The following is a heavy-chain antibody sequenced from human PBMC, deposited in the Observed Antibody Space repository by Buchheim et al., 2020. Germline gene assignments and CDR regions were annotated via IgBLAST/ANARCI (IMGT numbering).Heavy chain of an antibody. V-gene: IGHV3-30-3*01. Sequence: QVQLVESGGGVVQPGRSLRLSCAASGFTFSSYAMHWVRQAPGKGLEWVAVISYDGSNKYYADSVKGRFTISRDNSKNTLYLQMNSLRAEDTAVYYCARDQGECSSTSCYTLVDYWGQGTL. J-gene: IGHJ4*02. CDR1: GFTFSSYA. CDR3: ARDQGECSSTSCYTLVDY. CDR2: ISYDGSNK. D-gene: IGHD2-2*02.